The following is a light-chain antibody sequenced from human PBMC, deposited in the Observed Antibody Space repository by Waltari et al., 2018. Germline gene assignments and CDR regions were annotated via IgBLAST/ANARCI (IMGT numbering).Light chain of an antibody. CDR2: DTS. V-gene: IGKV3-20*01. CDR1: QSVGKY. Sequence: VLTQSQGTLSLSPGERATLSCRASQSVGKYLAWYQQKPGQAPRLLSYDTSTRATGIPDRFSGSGSGTDFSLTISRLEPEDFAVYYCQKYVSLPATFGQGTKVQAK. CDR3: QKYVSLPAT. J-gene: IGKJ1*01.